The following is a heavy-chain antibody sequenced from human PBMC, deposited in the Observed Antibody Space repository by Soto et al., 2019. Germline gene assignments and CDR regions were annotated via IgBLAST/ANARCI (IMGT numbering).Heavy chain of an antibody. D-gene: IGHD3-10*01. V-gene: IGHV3-21*01. CDR3: ARGSMADGYYGMDV. J-gene: IGHJ6*04. CDR2: ISSSSSYI. Sequence: LRLPCAASGFTFSSYSMNWVRQAPGKGLEWVSSISSSSSYIYYADSVKGRFTISRDNAKNSLYLQMNSLRAEDTAVYYCARGSMADGYYGMDVWGKGTKVTVSS. CDR1: GFTFSSYS.